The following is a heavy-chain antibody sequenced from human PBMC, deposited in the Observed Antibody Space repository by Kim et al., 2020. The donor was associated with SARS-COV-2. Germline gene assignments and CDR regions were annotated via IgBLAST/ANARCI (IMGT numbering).Heavy chain of an antibody. CDR2: IYYSGST. D-gene: IGHD1-26*01. CDR3: ARDSGSPTIDY. V-gene: IGHV4-39*07. Sequence: SETLSLTCTVSGGSISSSSYYWGWIRQPPGKGLEWIGSIYYSGSTYYNPSLKSRVTISVDTSKNQFSLKLSSVTAADTAVYYCARDSGSPTIDYWGQGTLVTVSS. J-gene: IGHJ4*02. CDR1: GGSISSSSYY.